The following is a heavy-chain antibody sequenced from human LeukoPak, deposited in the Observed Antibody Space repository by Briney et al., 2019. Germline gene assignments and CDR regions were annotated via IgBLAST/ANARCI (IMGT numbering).Heavy chain of an antibody. D-gene: IGHD6-13*01. CDR1: GFTFSSYA. V-gene: IGHV3-23*01. J-gene: IGHJ6*02. Sequence: GGSLRLSCAASGFTFSSYAMSWVRQAPGKGLEWVSAISGSGGSTYYADSVKGRFTISRDNSKNTLYLQMNSLRAEDTAVYYCAREGGSSSWYGYYYYGMDVWGQGTTVTVSS. CDR3: AREGGSSSWYGYYYYGMDV. CDR2: ISGSGGST.